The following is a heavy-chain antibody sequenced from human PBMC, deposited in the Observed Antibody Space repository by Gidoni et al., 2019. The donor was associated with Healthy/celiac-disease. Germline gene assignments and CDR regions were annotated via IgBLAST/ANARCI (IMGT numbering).Heavy chain of an antibody. Sequence: QVQLVESGGGVVQPGRSLRLSCAASGLTFSSYAMHWVRQAPGKGLEWVAVISYDGSNKYYADSVKGRFTISRDNSKNTLYLQMNSLRAEDTAVYYCAREPGGDFWSGFFDYWGQGTLVTVSS. CDR3: AREPGGDFWSGFFDY. J-gene: IGHJ4*02. CDR1: GLTFSSYA. D-gene: IGHD3-3*01. CDR2: ISYDGSNK. V-gene: IGHV3-30-3*01.